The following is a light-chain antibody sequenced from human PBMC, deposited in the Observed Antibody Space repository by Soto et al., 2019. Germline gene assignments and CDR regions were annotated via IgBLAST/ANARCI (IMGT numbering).Light chain of an antibody. CDR1: SSDFGGYNY. Sequence: QSVLTQPPSASGSFGQSVTISCTGTSSDFGGYNYVSWYQQHPGKAPKLMIYEVSERPSGVPDRFSGSKSGNTASLTVSGLQADDEADYYCSSYSGTNYHYVFGTWTKVTVL. CDR2: EVS. J-gene: IGLJ1*01. CDR3: SSYSGTNYHYV. V-gene: IGLV2-8*01.